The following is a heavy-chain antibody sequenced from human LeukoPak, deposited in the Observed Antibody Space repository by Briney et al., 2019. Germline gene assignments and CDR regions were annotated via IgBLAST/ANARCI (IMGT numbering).Heavy chain of an antibody. V-gene: IGHV3-30*18. D-gene: IGHD3-10*01. Sequence: GGSLRLSCAASGFTFSRSGMHWVRQAPGKGLEWVAVISYDGSNKYYADSVKGRFTISRDNSKNTLYLQMNSLRAEDTALYYCAKDLEVRGVTFLDYWGQGTLVTVSS. CDR3: AKDLEVRGVTFLDY. CDR2: ISYDGSNK. J-gene: IGHJ4*02. CDR1: GFTFSRSG.